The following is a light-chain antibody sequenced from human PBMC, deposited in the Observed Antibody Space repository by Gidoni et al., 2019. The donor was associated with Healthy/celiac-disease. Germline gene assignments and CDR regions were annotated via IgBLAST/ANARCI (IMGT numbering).Light chain of an antibody. CDR2: GAS. Sequence: ESVLTQSPGTLSLSPGERATLSCRASQSVSSSYLAWYQQKPGQAPRLLIYGASSRATGIPDRFSVSGSGTDFTLTISRLEPEDFAVYYCQQYGSSPPVTFGQGTKLEI. CDR1: QSVSSSY. V-gene: IGKV3-20*01. J-gene: IGKJ2*01. CDR3: QQYGSSPPVT.